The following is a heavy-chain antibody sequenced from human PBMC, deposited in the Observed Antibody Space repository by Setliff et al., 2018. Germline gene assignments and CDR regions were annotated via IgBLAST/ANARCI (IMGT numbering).Heavy chain of an antibody. CDR1: GFTFSSYT. Sequence: GGSLRLSCAASGFTFSSYTMNWVRQAPGQGLEWVSRISEDGSDTTYADSVKGRFTISRDSAKNTVYLQMNSLRVEDAAVYYCATSDWYAAFDHWGQGTLVTVSS. D-gene: IGHD6-19*01. J-gene: IGHJ4*02. CDR2: ISEDGSDT. CDR3: ATSDWYAAFDH. V-gene: IGHV3-74*01.